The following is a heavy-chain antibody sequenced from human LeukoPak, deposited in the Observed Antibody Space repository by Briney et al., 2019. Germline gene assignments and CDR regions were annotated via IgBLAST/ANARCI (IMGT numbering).Heavy chain of an antibody. CDR1: GFTFSSYW. J-gene: IGHJ4*02. CDR3: ARDRSTTHFDY. Sequence: GGSLRLSCAASGFTFSSYWMHWVRQAPGKGLVWVSRINSDGSSTSYADSVKGRFTISRDNAKNTVYLQMDSLRAEDTAEYYCARDRSTTHFDYWGQGTLVTVSS. D-gene: IGHD5/OR15-5a*01. CDR2: INSDGSST. V-gene: IGHV3-74*01.